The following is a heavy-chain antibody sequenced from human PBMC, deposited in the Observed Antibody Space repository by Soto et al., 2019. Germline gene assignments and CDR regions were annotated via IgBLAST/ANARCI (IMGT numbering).Heavy chain of an antibody. Sequence: PGGSLRLSCAASGFTFSSYGMHWVRQAPGKGLEWVAVIWYDGSNKYYADSVKGRFTISRDNSKNTLYLQMNSLRAEDTAVYYCAKEGSPNSSGWYGPFDPWGQGTLVTVSS. J-gene: IGHJ5*02. D-gene: IGHD6-19*01. CDR3: AKEGSPNSSGWYGPFDP. CDR2: IWYDGSNK. V-gene: IGHV3-30*02. CDR1: GFTFSSYG.